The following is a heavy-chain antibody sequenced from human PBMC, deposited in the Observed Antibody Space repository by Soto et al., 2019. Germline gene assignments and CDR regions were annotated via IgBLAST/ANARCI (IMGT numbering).Heavy chain of an antibody. CDR2: IYHSGST. D-gene: IGHD6-19*01. V-gene: IGHV4-4*02. CDR3: ARGHSSARGWGYYYYGMDV. CDR1: GGSISSSNW. Sequence: QVQLQESGPGLVKPSGTLSLTCAVSGGSISSSNWWSWVRQPPGKGLEWIGEIYHSGSTNYNPSLKSRVTISVDKSKNQFSLKLSSVTAAATAVYYCARGHSSARGWGYYYYGMDVWGQGTTVTVSS. J-gene: IGHJ6*02.